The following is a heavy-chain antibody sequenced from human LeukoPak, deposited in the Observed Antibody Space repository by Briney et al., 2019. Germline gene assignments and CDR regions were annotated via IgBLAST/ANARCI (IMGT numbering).Heavy chain of an antibody. CDR3: AKVTGLYTSGWYLDYFDY. D-gene: IGHD6-19*01. V-gene: IGHV3-23*01. CDR2: ISGSGGST. Sequence: GGSLRLSCAASGFTFGNYAMSWVRQAPGKGLEWVSAISGSGGSTYSADSVKGRFTISRDNSKNTLYLQMNSLRAEDTAVYYCAKVTGLYTSGWYLDYFDYWGQGTLVTVSS. CDR1: GFTFGNYA. J-gene: IGHJ4*02.